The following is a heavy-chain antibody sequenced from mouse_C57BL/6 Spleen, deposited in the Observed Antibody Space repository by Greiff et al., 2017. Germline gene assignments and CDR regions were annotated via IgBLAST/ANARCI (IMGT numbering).Heavy chain of an antibody. J-gene: IGHJ3*01. D-gene: IGHD1-1*01. Sequence: EVKLVESGGDLVKPGGSLKLSCAASGFTFSSYGMSWVRQTPDKRLEWVATISSGGSYTYYPDSVKGRFTISRDNAKNTLYLQMSSLKSEDTAMYYCARESYGSSPTWGAYWGQGTLGSVSA. CDR2: ISSGGSYT. V-gene: IGHV5-6*01. CDR3: ARESYGSSPTWGAY. CDR1: GFTFSSYG.